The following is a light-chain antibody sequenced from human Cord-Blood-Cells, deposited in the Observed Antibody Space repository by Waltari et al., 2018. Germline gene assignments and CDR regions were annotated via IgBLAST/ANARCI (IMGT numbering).Light chain of an antibody. CDR1: QSVLYSSNNKNY. Sequence: DLVMTQSPDSLAVSPGERATIHCKSSQSVLYSSNNKNYLAWYQQKPGQPPKLLIYWASTRESGVPDRFSGSGSGTDFTLTISSLQAEDVAVYYCQQYYSTPYTFGQGTKLEIK. CDR3: QQYYSTPYT. V-gene: IGKV4-1*01. CDR2: WAS. J-gene: IGKJ2*01.